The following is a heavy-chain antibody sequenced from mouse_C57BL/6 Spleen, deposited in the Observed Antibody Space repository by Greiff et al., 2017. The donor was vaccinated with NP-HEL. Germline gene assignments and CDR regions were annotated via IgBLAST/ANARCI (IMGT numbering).Heavy chain of an antibody. CDR2: ISDGGSYT. CDR1: GFTFSSYA. CDR3: ARDPSYYFDV. Sequence: EVQLVESGGGLVKPGGSLKLSCAASGFTFSSYAMSWVRQTPEKRLEWVATISDGGSYTYYPDNVKGRFTISRDNAKNNLYLQMSHLKSEDTAMYYCARDPSYYFDVWGTGTTVTVSS. D-gene: IGHD6-5*01. V-gene: IGHV5-4*01. J-gene: IGHJ1*03.